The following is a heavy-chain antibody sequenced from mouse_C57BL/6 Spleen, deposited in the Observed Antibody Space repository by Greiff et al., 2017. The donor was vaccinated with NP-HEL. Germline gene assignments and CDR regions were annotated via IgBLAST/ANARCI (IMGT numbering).Heavy chain of an antibody. Sequence: ESGPGLVKPSQSLSLTCSVTGYSITSGYYWNWIRQFPGNKLEWMGYISYDGSNNYNPSLKNRISITRDTSKNQFFLKLNSVTTEDTATYYCAREGDSYYAMDYWGQGTSVTVSS. CDR2: ISYDGSN. CDR1: GYSITSGYY. V-gene: IGHV3-6*01. J-gene: IGHJ4*01. D-gene: IGHD3-3*01. CDR3: AREGDSYYAMDY.